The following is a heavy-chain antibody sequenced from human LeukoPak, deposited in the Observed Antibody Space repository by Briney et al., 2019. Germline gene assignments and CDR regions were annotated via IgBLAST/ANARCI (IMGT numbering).Heavy chain of an antibody. Sequence: ASVKVSCKASGYTFTSYDINWVRQAPGQGLEWMAWINPNSGNTGYLQKFRGRLTMTRDTSTDIAYMELSSLGSEDTAVYYCVRSASLVRGVIILTSNHHGIHWGQGTLVTVTS. CDR1: GYTFTSYD. V-gene: IGHV1-8*01. CDR2: INPNSGNT. CDR3: VRSASLVRGVIILTSNHHGIH. D-gene: IGHD3-10*01. J-gene: IGHJ4*01.